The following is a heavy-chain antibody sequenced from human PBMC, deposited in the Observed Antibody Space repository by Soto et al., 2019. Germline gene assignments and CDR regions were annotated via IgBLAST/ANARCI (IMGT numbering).Heavy chain of an antibody. V-gene: IGHV1-69*13. J-gene: IGHJ6*02. CDR1: RGTFRSYS. Sequence: SVKVSCKASRGTFRSYSLSWVRQAPGQGLEWMGGIIPIFGTANYAQKFQGRVTITADESTSTAYMELSSLRSEDTAVYYCARGTKTGDTVTTLYYYYYGMDVWGQGTTVTVSS. CDR3: ARGTKTGDTVTTLYYYYYGMDV. D-gene: IGHD4-4*01. CDR2: IIPIFGTA.